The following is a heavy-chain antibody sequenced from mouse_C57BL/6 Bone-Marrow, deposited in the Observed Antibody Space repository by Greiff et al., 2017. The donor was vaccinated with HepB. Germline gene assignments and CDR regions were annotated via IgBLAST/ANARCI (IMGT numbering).Heavy chain of an antibody. CDR2: IDPSDSYT. V-gene: IGHV1-50*01. J-gene: IGHJ3*01. CDR1: GYTFTSYW. Sequence: QVQLKQPGAELVKPGASVKLSCKASGYTFTSYWMQWVKQRPGQGLEWIGEIDPSDSYTNYNQKFKGKATLTVDTSSSTAYMQLSSLTSEDSAVYYCARSRTTVVDWFAYWGQGTLVTVSA. CDR3: ARSRTTVVDWFAY. D-gene: IGHD1-1*01.